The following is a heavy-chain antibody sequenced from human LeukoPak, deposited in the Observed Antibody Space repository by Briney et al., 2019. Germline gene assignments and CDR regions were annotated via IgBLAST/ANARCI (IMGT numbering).Heavy chain of an antibody. D-gene: IGHD5-12*01. CDR2: INSDGSST. J-gene: IGHJ4*02. V-gene: IGHV3-74*01. CDR3: AGVPTDRHSGYRYFDY. Sequence: GGSLRLSCAASGFMFSSYWMHWVRQAPGKGLVWVSRINSDGSSTTYADSVKGRFTISRDNAKNTLYLQMNSLRAEDTAVYYCAGVPTDRHSGYRYFDYWGQGTLVTVSS. CDR1: GFMFSSYW.